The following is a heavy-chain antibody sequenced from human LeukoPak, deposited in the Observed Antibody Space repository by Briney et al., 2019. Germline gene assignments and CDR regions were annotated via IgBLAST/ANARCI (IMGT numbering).Heavy chain of an antibody. CDR3: ARTYYYYNYMDV. CDR2: IYYTGTT. V-gene: IGHV4-39*01. Sequence: SETLSLTCTVSGGSISSSLYHWGWIRQSPGKNLEWLGSIYYTGTTHYNPSLKSRVTISVDTSKNQFSLKLSSVTAADTAVYYCARTYYYYNYMDVWGKGTTVTISS. J-gene: IGHJ6*03. CDR1: GGSISSSLYH.